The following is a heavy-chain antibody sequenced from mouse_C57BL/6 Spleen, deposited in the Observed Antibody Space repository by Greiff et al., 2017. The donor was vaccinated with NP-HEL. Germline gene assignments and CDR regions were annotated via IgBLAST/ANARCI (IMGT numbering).Heavy chain of an antibody. CDR1: GYTFTDYE. CDR2: IDPETGGT. Sequence: QVQLKESGAELVRPGASVTLSCKASGYTFTDYEMHWVKQTPVHGLEWIGAIDPETGGTAYNQKFKGKAILTADKSSSTAYMELRSLTSEDSAVYYCTVGDYDYEEYYFDYWGQGTTLTVSS. J-gene: IGHJ2*01. D-gene: IGHD2-4*01. V-gene: IGHV1-15*01. CDR3: TVGDYDYEEYYFDY.